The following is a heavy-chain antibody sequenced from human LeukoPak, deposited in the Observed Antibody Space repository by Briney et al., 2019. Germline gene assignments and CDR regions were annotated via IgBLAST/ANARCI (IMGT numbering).Heavy chain of an antibody. J-gene: IGHJ6*03. CDR3: ARSSEGRYYYDSSGFSYYYYYMDV. CDR1: GGSISSSSYY. D-gene: IGHD3-22*01. Sequence: SETLSLTCTVSGGSISSSSYYWGWIRQPPGKGLEWIGFSYYNGNTNYNPSLKSRVTISVDMSKNQFSLKLSSVTAADTAVYYCARSSEGRYYYDSSGFSYYYYYMDVWGKGTTVTISS. CDR2: SYYNGNT. V-gene: IGHV4-61*05.